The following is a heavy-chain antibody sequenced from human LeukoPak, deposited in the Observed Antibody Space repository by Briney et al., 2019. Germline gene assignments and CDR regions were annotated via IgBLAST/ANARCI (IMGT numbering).Heavy chain of an antibody. V-gene: IGHV4-39*07. D-gene: IGHD4-17*01. Sequence: PSETLSLTCTVSGGSISSSSYYWGWIRQPPGKGLEWIGSIYYSGSTYYNPSLKSRVTISVDRSKNQFSLKLSSVTAADTAVYYCARVGFYGDFDYWGQGTLVTVSS. J-gene: IGHJ4*02. CDR3: ARVGFYGDFDY. CDR2: IYYSGST. CDR1: GGSISSSSYY.